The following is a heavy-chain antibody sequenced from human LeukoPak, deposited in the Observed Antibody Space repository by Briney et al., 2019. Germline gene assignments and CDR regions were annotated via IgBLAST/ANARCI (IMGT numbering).Heavy chain of an antibody. D-gene: IGHD2-15*01. Sequence: GGSLRLSCAASGFTFSRYSMNWVRQAPGKALEWVSYISSSGSTIYYADSVKGRFTISRDNAKNSLYLQMNSLRAEDTAVYYCASSFGYCSGGSCPWGQGTLVTVSS. CDR2: ISSSGSTI. CDR1: GFTFSRYS. CDR3: ASSFGYCSGGSCP. V-gene: IGHV3-48*03. J-gene: IGHJ5*02.